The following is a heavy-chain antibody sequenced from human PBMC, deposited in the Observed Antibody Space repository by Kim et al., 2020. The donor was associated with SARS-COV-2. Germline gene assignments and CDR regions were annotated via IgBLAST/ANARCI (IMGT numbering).Heavy chain of an antibody. CDR3: ARSPHSDILTGYFTFDY. CDR1: GFTFSDYP. D-gene: IGHD3-9*01. J-gene: IGHJ4*01. V-gene: IGHV3-11*04. Sequence: GGSLRLSCAASGFTFSDYPMTWIRQAPGKGLEWVSYISSSASTIYYADSVKGRFTISRDNAKNSLYLQMNSLRAEDTAVYYCARSPHSDILTGYFTFDY. CDR2: ISSSASTI.